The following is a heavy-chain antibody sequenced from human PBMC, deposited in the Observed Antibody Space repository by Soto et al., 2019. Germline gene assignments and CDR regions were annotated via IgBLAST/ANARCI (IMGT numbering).Heavy chain of an antibody. J-gene: IGHJ4*02. CDR3: SIGLVTTLHY. V-gene: IGHV4-30-2*01. D-gene: IGHD4-17*01. CDR2: IYHSGST. Sequence: QLQLQESGSGLVKPSQTLSLTCAVSGGSISSGGYSWSWIRQPPGKGLEWIGYIYHSGSTYYNPSLXLXVXIXLDRAKTQFSLTLSSVTAADTAVYYCSIGLVTTLHYWGQGTLVTVSS. CDR1: GGSISSGGYS.